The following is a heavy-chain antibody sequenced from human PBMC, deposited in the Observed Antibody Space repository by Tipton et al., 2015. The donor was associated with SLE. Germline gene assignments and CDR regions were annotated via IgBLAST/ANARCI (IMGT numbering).Heavy chain of an antibody. CDR1: GGTFSSYA. CDR3: ARDPLYSSSPPFDY. D-gene: IGHD6-6*01. CDR2: INPNSGGT. J-gene: IGHJ4*02. V-gene: IGHV1-2*06. Sequence: QSGPEVKKPGSSVKVSCKASGGTFSSYAISWVRQAPGQGLEWMGRINPNSGGTNYAQKFQGRVTMTRDTSISTAYMELSRLRSDDTAVYYCARDPLYSSSPPFDYWGQGTLVTVSS.